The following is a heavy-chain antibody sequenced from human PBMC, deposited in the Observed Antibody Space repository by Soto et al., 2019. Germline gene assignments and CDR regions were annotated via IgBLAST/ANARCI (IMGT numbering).Heavy chain of an antibody. V-gene: IGHV3-7*05. Sequence: GESLKISCAASGFTFSSYWMSWVRQAPGKGLEWVANIKQDGSEKYYVDSVKGRFTISRDNAKNSLYLQMNSLRAEDTAVYYCARAQGPEYFQHWGQGTLVTVSS. CDR1: GFTFSSYW. CDR2: IKQDGSEK. CDR3: ARAQGPEYFQH. J-gene: IGHJ1*01.